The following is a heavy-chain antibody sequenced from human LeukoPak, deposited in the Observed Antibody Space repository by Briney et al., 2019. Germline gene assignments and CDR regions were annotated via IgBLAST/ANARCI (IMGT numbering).Heavy chain of an antibody. CDR1: GFTFSSYA. D-gene: IGHD6-19*01. V-gene: IGHV3-23*01. J-gene: IGHJ4*02. CDR3: AKDVPYTGGRSLIY. CDR2: ISGSAGST. Sequence: GGSLRLSCAASGFTFSSYAMSWVRQAPGKGLEWVSAISGSAGSTYYADSVKGRFTISRDNSKNTLYLQMNSLRAGDTAVYYCAKDVPYTGGRSLIYWGQGTLVTVSS.